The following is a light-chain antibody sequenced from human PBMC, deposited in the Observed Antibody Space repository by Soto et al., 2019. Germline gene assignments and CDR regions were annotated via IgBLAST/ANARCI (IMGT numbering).Light chain of an antibody. Sequence: EIVLTQSPGTLSLSPGDRATLSCRAGQSVSFSYLAWYQQKAGQAPRLLIYGATSRATGIPDRFSGSESGTDFTLTISRLEPEDFAVYYCQQYGSSPLTFGGGTKVEIK. CDR3: QQYGSSPLT. CDR2: GAT. J-gene: IGKJ4*01. V-gene: IGKV3-20*01. CDR1: QSVSFSY.